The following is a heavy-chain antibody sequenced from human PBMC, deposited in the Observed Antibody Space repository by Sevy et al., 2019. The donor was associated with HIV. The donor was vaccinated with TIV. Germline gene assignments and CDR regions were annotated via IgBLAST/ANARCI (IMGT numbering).Heavy chain of an antibody. D-gene: IGHD6-6*01. J-gene: IGHJ6*02. Sequence: GGSLRLSCSGYGYRFDNYAMHWVRQPPGKGLEWVSGISWSSGSIDYADSVKGRFTISGDNAKNSLYLQMNSLRPEDTALYFCARDLRPTYHFLGMDVWGHGTKVTVSS. CDR1: GYRFDNYA. V-gene: IGHV3-9*01. CDR2: ISWSSGSI. CDR3: ARDLRPTYHFLGMDV.